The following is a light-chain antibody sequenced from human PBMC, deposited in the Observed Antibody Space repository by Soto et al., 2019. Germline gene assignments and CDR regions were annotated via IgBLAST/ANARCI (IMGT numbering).Light chain of an antibody. CDR3: QQAHSFPLT. Sequence: DIQMTQSPSSVSASVGDRVTITCRASQGISSWLAWYQQKPGTAPNLLISAASCLQSGVPSRFSSSGSRTDFTLIISNLQPEDFATYYCQQAHSFPLTFGGGTKVEI. V-gene: IGKV1-12*01. J-gene: IGKJ4*01. CDR2: AAS. CDR1: QGISSW.